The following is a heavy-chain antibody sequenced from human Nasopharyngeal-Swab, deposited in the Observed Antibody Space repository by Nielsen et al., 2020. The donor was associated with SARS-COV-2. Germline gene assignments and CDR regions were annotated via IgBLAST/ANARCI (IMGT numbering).Heavy chain of an antibody. CDR3: APYYYDSSDYSYWFDP. V-gene: IGHV4-39*01. CDR1: GDSISSNSYY. D-gene: IGHD3-22*01. CDR2: FSYSGTT. J-gene: IGHJ5*02. Sequence: SETLSLTCTVSGDSISSNSYYWGWIRQSPGKGLEWIGSFSYSGTTYFNPSLKSRVTISVDTSKNQFSVKLSSVTAADTAVYYCAPYYYDSSDYSYWFDPWGQGTLVTVSS.